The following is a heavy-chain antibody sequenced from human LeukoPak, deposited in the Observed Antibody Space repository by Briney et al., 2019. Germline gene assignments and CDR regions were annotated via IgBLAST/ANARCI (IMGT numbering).Heavy chain of an antibody. D-gene: IGHD3-22*01. CDR3: ARGQRYYYDSSGYNWFDP. Sequence: SETLSLTCTVSGGSISSGSYYWSWIRQPAGKGLEWIGRIYTSGSTNYNPPLKSRVTISVDTSKNQFSLKLSSVTAADTAVYYCARGQRYYYDSSGYNWFDPWGQGTLVTVSS. CDR1: GGSISSGSYY. CDR2: IYTSGST. V-gene: IGHV4-61*02. J-gene: IGHJ5*02.